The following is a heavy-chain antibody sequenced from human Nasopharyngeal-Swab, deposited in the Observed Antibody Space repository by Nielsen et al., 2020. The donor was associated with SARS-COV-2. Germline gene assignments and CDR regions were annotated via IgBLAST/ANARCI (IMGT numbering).Heavy chain of an antibody. J-gene: IGHJ4*02. CDR2: IYYSGST. V-gene: IGHV4-39*07. CDR3: ARRRRSPFDY. CDR1: GGSISSSSYY. D-gene: IGHD1-26*01. Sequence: GSLRLSCTVSGGSISSSSYYWGWIRQPPGKGLEWIGSIYYSGSTYYNPSLKSRVTISVDTSKNQFSLKLSSVTATDTAVYYCARRRRSPFDYWGQGALVTVSS.